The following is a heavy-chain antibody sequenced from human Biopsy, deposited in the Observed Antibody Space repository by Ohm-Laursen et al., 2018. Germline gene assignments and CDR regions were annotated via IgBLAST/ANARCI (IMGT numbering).Heavy chain of an antibody. CDR2: IIPIPNVA. D-gene: IGHD1-26*01. CDR1: GYTFINYD. Sequence: SSVKVSCKTSGYTFINYDIHWVRQAPGQGLEWMGGIIPIPNVATYAQKFQGRITITADESTSTAYMELSSLTSDDTAVYFCARGEGSSWFDPWGHGTLVTVSS. V-gene: IGHV1-69*01. J-gene: IGHJ5*02. CDR3: ARGEGSSWFDP.